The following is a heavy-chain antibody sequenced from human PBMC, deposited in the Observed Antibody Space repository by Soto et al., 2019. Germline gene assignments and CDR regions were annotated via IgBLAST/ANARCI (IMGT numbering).Heavy chain of an antibody. CDR2: IYYSGSP. V-gene: IGHV4-39*01. CDR3: ASLPHSGWFFTPPFDY. Sequence: SETLSLTCTVSGGSISSSSYYWGWIRQPPGKGLEWIGSIYYSGSPYYNPSLKSRVTISADTSKNQFSLKLSSVTAADTAVYYCASLPHSGWFFTPPFDYWGQGTLGTVSA. J-gene: IGHJ4*02. CDR1: GGSISSSSYY. D-gene: IGHD6-19*01.